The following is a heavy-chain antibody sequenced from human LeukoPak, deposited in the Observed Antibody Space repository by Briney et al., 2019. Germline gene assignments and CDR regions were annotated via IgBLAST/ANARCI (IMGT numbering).Heavy chain of an antibody. CDR2: ISYDGSNK. Sequence: GGSLRLSCAASGFTFSTYWMTWVRQAPGKGLEWVAVISYDGSNKYYADSVKGRFTISRDNAKNSLYLQMNSLRAEDTAVYSCARGNSYMDVWGKGTTVTVSS. CDR1: GFTFSTYW. CDR3: ARGNSYMDV. V-gene: IGHV3-30-3*01. J-gene: IGHJ6*03.